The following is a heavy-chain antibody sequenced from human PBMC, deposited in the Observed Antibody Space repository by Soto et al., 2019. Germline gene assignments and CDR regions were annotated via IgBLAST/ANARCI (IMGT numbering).Heavy chain of an antibody. CDR2: VNPSGGST. Sequence: ASVKVSCKASGYIFTAYSMHWVRQAPGQGLEWMGVVNPSGGSTNYAQKFQGRITLTRDTSTSTVYMDLSSLTSEDTAVYYCAREENCSDGICYSEYFQRWGQGTLVTVSS. D-gene: IGHD2-15*01. J-gene: IGHJ1*01. V-gene: IGHV1-46*01. CDR3: AREENCSDGICYSEYFQR. CDR1: GYIFTAYS.